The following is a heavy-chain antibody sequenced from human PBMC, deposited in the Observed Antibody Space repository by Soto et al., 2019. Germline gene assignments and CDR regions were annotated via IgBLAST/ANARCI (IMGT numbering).Heavy chain of an antibody. J-gene: IGHJ6*02. V-gene: IGHV6-1*01. Sequence: RTLSLTCVMSGDSVASNGACWNWIRQSPSRGLQWLGRIYYRSKWFHDYAASVESRMAINPDTSRNQFSLQLNYVTPEDTAVYYCARVHCSAGTCLDGLDFWGQGTTVTVSS. CDR3: ARVHCSAGTCLDGLDF. CDR2: IYYRSKWFH. CDR1: GDSVASNGAC. D-gene: IGHD2-15*01.